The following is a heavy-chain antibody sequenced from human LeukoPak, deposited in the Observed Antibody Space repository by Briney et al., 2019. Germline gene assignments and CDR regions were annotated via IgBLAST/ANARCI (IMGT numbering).Heavy chain of an antibody. CDR3: ARDRDSGSYYVVSWFDP. J-gene: IGHJ5*02. CDR1: GYTFTSYG. V-gene: IGHV1-18*01. D-gene: IGHD1-26*01. Sequence: ASVKVSCKASGYTFTSYGISWVRQAPGQGLEWMGWISAYNGNTNYAQKLQGRVTMTTDTSTSTAYMELRSLRSDDTAVYYCARDRDSGSYYVVSWFDPWGQGTLVTVSS. CDR2: ISAYNGNT.